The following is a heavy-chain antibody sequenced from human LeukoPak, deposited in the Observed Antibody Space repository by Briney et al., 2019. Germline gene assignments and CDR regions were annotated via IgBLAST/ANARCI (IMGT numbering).Heavy chain of an antibody. Sequence: AGGSLRLSCAATGFTFSSFSMHWVRQAPGKGLEWVAVISYDGSNKYYADSVKGRFAISRDNSKNTLYLQMNSLRTEDTAVYYCASRHCSGGGCYSAGADPFDYWGQGTLVTVSS. V-gene: IGHV3-30*03. CDR1: GFTFSSFS. CDR2: ISYDGSNK. J-gene: IGHJ4*02. CDR3: ASRHCSGGGCYSAGADPFDY. D-gene: IGHD2-15*01.